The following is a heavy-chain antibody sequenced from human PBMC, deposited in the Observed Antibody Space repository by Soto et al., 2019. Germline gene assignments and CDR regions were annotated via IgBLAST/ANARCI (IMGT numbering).Heavy chain of an antibody. CDR1: GFTVSSNY. J-gene: IGHJ6*02. Sequence: EVPLVESGGGLVQPGGSLRLSCAASGFTVSSNYMSWVRQAPGKGLEWVSVIYSGGSTYYADSVKGRFTISRDNSKNTLYLQMNSLRAEDTAVYYCARDSSELETAPMAYGMDVWGQGTTVTVSS. CDR3: ARDSSELETAPMAYGMDV. V-gene: IGHV3-66*01. CDR2: IYSGGST. D-gene: IGHD1-7*01.